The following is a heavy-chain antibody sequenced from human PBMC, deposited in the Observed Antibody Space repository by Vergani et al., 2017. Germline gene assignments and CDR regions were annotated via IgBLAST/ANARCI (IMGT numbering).Heavy chain of an antibody. CDR1: GGSFSGYY. V-gene: IGHV4-34*01. J-gene: IGHJ6*03. Sequence: QVQLQQWGAGLLKPSETLSLTCAVYGGSFSGYYWSWIRQPPGKGLEWIGEINHGGSTNYNPSLKSLVTISVDTSKNQFSLKLSSVTAADTAVYYCARGRCIAARPPSSRSCYYYYYMDVWGKGTTVTVSS. D-gene: IGHD6-6*01. CDR2: INHGGST. CDR3: ARGRCIAARPPSSRSCYYYYYMDV.